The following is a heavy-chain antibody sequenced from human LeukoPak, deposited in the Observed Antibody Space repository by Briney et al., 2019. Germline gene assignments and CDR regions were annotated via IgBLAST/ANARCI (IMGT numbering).Heavy chain of an antibody. CDR3: TRDGDTVLTRGYYYYMDV. CDR2: IKQDGSEK. D-gene: IGHD3-10*01. Sequence: GGSLRLSCAASGFSFSSYWMSWVRQAPGKGLEWVANIKQDGSEKYYVDSVKGRFTISRDNAKNSLYLQMNSLRAEDTAVYYCTRDGDTVLTRGYYYYMDVWGKGTTVTVSS. J-gene: IGHJ6*03. V-gene: IGHV3-7*01. CDR1: GFSFSSYW.